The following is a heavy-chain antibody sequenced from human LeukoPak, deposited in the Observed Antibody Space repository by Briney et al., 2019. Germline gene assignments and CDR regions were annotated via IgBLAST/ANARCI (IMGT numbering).Heavy chain of an antibody. Sequence: PGGSLRLSCAASGFTFSSYGMSWVRQAPGKGLEWVSAISGSGGSTYYADSVKGRFTISRDNSKNTLYLQMNSLRAEDTAVYYCAKGKRELPHFMWYWGQGTLVTVSS. V-gene: IGHV3-23*01. CDR2: ISGSGGST. J-gene: IGHJ4*02. CDR1: GFTFSSYG. CDR3: AKGKRELPHFMWY. D-gene: IGHD1-26*01.